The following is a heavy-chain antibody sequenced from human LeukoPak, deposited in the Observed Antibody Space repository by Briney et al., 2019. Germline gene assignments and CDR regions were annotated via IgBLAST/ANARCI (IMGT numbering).Heavy chain of an antibody. CDR2: INHSGST. D-gene: IGHD6-6*01. CDR1: GGSFSGYY. CDR3: ARDGIYSSSSYSDF. Sequence: NTSETPSLTCAVYGGSFSGYYWSWIRQPPGKGLEWIGEINHSGSTNYNPSLKSRVTISVDTSKNQFSLKLSSVTAADTAVYYCARDGIYSSSSYSDFWGQGTLVTVSS. J-gene: IGHJ4*02. V-gene: IGHV4-34*01.